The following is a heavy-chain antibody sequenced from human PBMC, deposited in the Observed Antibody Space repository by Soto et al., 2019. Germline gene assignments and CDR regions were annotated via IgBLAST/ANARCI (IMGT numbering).Heavy chain of an antibody. CDR3: ARRYCSASYCSYFDY. CDR1: GGSVSGSF. V-gene: IGHV4-34*01. CDR2: INHSGTT. Sequence: SETLSLTCAVYGGSVSGSFWSWIRQPPGKGLEWIGEINHSGTTSYSPSLESRVTTSIDTSKNQFSLRMSSVTAADTAIYYCARRYCSASYCSYFDYSGRGNLV. J-gene: IGHJ4*01. D-gene: IGHD2-15*01.